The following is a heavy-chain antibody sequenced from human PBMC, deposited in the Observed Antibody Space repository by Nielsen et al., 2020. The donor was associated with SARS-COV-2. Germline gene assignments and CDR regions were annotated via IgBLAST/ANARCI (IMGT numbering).Heavy chain of an antibody. J-gene: IGHJ4*02. CDR2: ISWNSGSI. CDR1: GFTFDDYA. CDR3: AKDCPGDSSGWYSALDY. V-gene: IGHV3-9*01. Sequence: SLKISCAASGFTFDDYAMHWVRQAPGKGLEWVSGISWNSGSIGYADSVKGRFTISRDNSKNTLYLQMNSLRAEDTAVYYCAKDCPGDSSGWYSALDYWGQGTLVTVSS. D-gene: IGHD6-19*01.